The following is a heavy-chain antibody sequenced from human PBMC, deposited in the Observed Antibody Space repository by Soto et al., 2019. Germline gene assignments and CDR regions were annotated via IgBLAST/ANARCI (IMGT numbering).Heavy chain of an antibody. J-gene: IGHJ6*04. CDR2: ISAYNGNT. V-gene: IGHV1-18*04. CDR3: ASVVFHYYCIHV. CDR1: GYSFTNSG. D-gene: IGHD2-15*01. Sequence: AAVTLRCKASGYSFTNSGISWRLQAPAQEIEWMGWISAYNGNTNYAQKLQGRVTMTTDTSTSTAYMELRSLRSDDAAVYYCASVVFHYYCIHVWGNATPV.